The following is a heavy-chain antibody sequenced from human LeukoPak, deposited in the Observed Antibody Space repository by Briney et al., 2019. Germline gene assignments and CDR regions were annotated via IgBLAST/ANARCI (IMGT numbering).Heavy chain of an antibody. CDR1: GGSISSYY. Sequence: SETLSLTCTVSGGSISSYYWSWIRQPPGKGLEWIGYIYYSGSTNYNPSLKSRVTISVDTSKNQFSLKLSSVTAADTAVYYCARGGSSHNWFDPLGQGTLVTVSS. J-gene: IGHJ5*02. CDR3: ARGGSSHNWFDP. V-gene: IGHV4-59*01. CDR2: IYYSGST. D-gene: IGHD3-10*01.